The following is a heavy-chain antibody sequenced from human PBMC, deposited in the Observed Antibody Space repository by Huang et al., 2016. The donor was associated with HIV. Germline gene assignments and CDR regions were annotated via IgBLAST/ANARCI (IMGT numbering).Heavy chain of an antibody. CDR1: GGSFRHYY. CDR3: ARVPTPSYYDFWSLSSSEEDVYYYGMDV. Sequence: QVRLQQWGAGLLKTSETLSLTCAVYGGSFRHYYWSWVRQSPGKCLGWIAEIIHSVATYYNPALKSRVTISMDMSKNQFARRLTSGTAADSAVYYCARVPTPSYYDFWSLSSSEEDVYYYGMDVWGQGTTVTVSS. J-gene: IGHJ6*02. V-gene: IGHV4-34*12. D-gene: IGHD3-3*01. CDR2: IIHSVAT.